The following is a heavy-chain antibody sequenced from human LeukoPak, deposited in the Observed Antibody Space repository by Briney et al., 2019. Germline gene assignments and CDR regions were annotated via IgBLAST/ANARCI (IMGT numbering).Heavy chain of an antibody. CDR3: ARLAAAGHFDY. V-gene: IGHV3-30*04. CDR1: GFTFSSYA. J-gene: IGHJ4*02. D-gene: IGHD6-13*01. Sequence: GGSLRLSCAASGFTFSSYAMHWVRQAPGKGLEWVAVISYDGSNKYYADSVKGRFTISRDNSKNTLYLQMNSLRAEDTAAYYCARLAAAGHFDYWGQGTLVTVSS. CDR2: ISYDGSNK.